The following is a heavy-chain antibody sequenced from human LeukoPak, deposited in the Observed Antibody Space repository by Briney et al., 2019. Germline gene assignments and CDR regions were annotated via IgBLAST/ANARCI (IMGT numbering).Heavy chain of an antibody. V-gene: IGHV3-21*01. CDR3: ARDDNDSSGYYR. D-gene: IGHD3-22*01. CDR2: ISSSSSYI. J-gene: IGHJ5*02. Sequence: GGSLRLSCAASGFTFSSYSMNWVRQTPGKGLEWVSSISSSSSYIYYADSVKGRFTISRDNAKNSLYLQMNSLRAEDTAVYYCARDDNDSSGYYRWGQGTLVTVSS. CDR1: GFTFSSYS.